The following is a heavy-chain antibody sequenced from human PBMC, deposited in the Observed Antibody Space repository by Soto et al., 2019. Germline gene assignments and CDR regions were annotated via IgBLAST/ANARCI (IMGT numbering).Heavy chain of an antibody. CDR1: GGSISSSSYY. V-gene: IGHV4-39*01. D-gene: IGHD2-21*01. CDR2: IYYSGST. CDR3: ARQSLEKPMWHYGMDV. J-gene: IGHJ6*01. Sequence: SETLSLTCTVSGGSISSSSYYWGWIRQPPGKGLEWIGSIYYSGSTYYNPSLKSRVTISVDTSKNQFSLKLSSVTAADTAVYYCARQSLEKPMWHYGMDVWVQGTTVTVSS.